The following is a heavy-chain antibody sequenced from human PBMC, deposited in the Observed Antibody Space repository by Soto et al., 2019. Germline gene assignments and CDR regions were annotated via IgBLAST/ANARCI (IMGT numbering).Heavy chain of an antibody. D-gene: IGHD2-15*01. V-gene: IGHV3-74*01. CDR3: ASIPYCRAGSRYDLDY. CDR2: IHADGSDT. Sequence: EVQLVESGGGLVQPGGSLRLSCAASGFTFSTYWMHWVRQVPGKGLVWVSRIHADGSDTSYADSVKGRFTISRDNTKNTLYLQMNSLRAEDTAVYYCASIPYCRAGSRYDLDYWGQGTRVTVSS. J-gene: IGHJ4*02. CDR1: GFTFSTYW.